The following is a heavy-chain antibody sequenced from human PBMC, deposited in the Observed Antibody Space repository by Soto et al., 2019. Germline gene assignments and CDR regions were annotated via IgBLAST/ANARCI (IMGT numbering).Heavy chain of an antibody. V-gene: IGHV4-39*01. CDR3: ARHAYYYDSSGYYYPLDY. J-gene: IGHJ4*02. CDR2: IYYSGST. D-gene: IGHD3-22*01. CDR1: GCSISSSSYY. Sequence: QLQLQESGPGLVKPSETLSLTCTVSGCSISSSSYYWGWIRQPPGKGLEWNGSIYYSGSTYYNPSLKSRVTISVERSKNQLSLKLSSVPAADTAVYYCARHAYYYDSSGYYYPLDYWGQGTLVTVSS.